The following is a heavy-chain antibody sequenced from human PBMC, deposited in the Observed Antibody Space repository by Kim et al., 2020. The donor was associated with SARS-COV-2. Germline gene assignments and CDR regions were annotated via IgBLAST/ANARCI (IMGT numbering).Heavy chain of an antibody. CDR3: AADYYDSSGYYKPEYAEYFQH. Sequence: GGSLRLSCAASGFTFSSYSMNWVRQAPGKGLEWVSYISSSSSTIYYADSVKGRFTISRDNAKNSLYLQMNSLRDEDTAVYYCAADYYDSSGYYKPEYAEYFQHWGQGTLVTVSS. V-gene: IGHV3-48*02. CDR1: GFTFSSYS. CDR2: ISSSSSTI. J-gene: IGHJ1*01. D-gene: IGHD3-22*01.